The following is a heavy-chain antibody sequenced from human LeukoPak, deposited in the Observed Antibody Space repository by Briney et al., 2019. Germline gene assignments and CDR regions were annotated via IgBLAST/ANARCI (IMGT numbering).Heavy chain of an antibody. CDR3: AIDYVWGSYSY. Sequence: GGSLRLSWAASGFTLSSYSMNWVRQAPEKGLEWVSSISSSSSYIYYADSVKGRFTISRDNAKNSLYLQMNSLRAEDTAVYYCAIDYVWGSYSYWGQGTLVTVSS. CDR2: ISSSSSYI. J-gene: IGHJ4*02. V-gene: IGHV3-21*01. CDR1: GFTLSSYS. D-gene: IGHD3-16*01.